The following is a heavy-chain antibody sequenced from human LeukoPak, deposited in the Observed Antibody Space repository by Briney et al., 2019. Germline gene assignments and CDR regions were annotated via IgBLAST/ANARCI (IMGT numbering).Heavy chain of an antibody. V-gene: IGHV1-2*02. J-gene: IGHJ3*02. D-gene: IGHD3-22*01. CDR3: ACEYKYDRSGANAFDI. Sequence: ASVKVSCKASGYTFTSYGISWVRQAPGQGLEWMGWINPNNGDTKYAQKFQGRVSMTRDTSITTAYMEMSRVTSDDTALYYCACEYKYDRSGANAFDIWGQGTMVTVSS. CDR2: INPNNGDT. CDR1: GYTFTSYG.